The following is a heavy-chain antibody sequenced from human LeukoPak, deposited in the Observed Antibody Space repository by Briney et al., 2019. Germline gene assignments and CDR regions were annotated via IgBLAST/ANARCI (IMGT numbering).Heavy chain of an antibody. CDR1: GGSISSYY. CDR3: AKGLCYDSSGYYGDYYYGMDV. CDR2: IYYSGST. Sequence: SETLSLTCTVSGGSISSYYWSWIRQPPGKGLEWIGYIYYSGSTNYNPSLKSRVTISVDTSKNQFSLKLSSVTAADTAVYYCAKGLCYDSSGYYGDYYYGMDVWGQGTTVTVSS. D-gene: IGHD3-22*01. J-gene: IGHJ6*02. V-gene: IGHV4-59*01.